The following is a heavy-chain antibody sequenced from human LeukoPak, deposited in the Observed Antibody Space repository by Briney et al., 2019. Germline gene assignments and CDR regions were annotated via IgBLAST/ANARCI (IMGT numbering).Heavy chain of an antibody. V-gene: IGHV2-5*01. CDR2: IYWNDDK. CDR3: AHRSGYSFEAYYYYHMDV. CDR1: SGSISTSNYY. D-gene: IGHD5-18*01. J-gene: IGHJ6*03. Sequence: TLSLTCTVSSGSISTSNYYWGRVRQPPGKALEWLALIYWNDDKRYSPSLKSRLTITKDTSKNQVVLTMTDMDPVDTATYYCAHRSGYSFEAYYYYHMDVWGKGTTVTISS.